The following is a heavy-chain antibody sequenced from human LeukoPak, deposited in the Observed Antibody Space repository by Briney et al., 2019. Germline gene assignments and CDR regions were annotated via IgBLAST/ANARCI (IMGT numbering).Heavy chain of an antibody. Sequence: SQTLSLTCTVSLDSTTSNFWSWVRQPPGKGLEWIGEIHRSGSPNYNPSLQSRVTISIDRSRNQIVLELSSVTAADTAVYYCAREILGGFNPGAYWGQGTLVTVSS. CDR2: IHRSGSP. CDR1: LDSTTSNF. J-gene: IGHJ4*02. CDR3: AREILGGFNPGAY. D-gene: IGHD1-14*01. V-gene: IGHV4-4*02.